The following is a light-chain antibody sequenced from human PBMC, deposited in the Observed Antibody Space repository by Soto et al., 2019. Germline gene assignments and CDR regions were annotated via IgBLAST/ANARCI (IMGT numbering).Light chain of an antibody. V-gene: IGKV3-20*01. CDR1: QTVSSK. CDR3: QQYGSSPRT. J-gene: IGKJ1*01. Sequence: EIVLTQSPATLSSSPGERATLSCRASQTVSSKLAWYQHKPGQAPRLLIYDTSNRATGIPARFSGSGSGTDFTLTISRLEPEDFAVYCCQQYGSSPRTFGQGTKVDI. CDR2: DTS.